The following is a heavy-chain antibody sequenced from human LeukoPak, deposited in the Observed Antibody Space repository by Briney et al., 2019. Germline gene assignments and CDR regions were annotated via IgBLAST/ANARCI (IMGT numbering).Heavy chain of an antibody. J-gene: IGHJ6*04. CDR1: GFPFSNSW. CDR3: ARGNSMDV. D-gene: IGHD1/OR15-1a*01. CDR2: IKSDGSGI. V-gene: IGHV3-7*03. Sequence: GGSLRLSCAVSGFPFSNSWMYWVRQAPGKGLEGVANIKSDGSGISYVDSVKGRFIISRDNARNSLYLQMNSLRVEDTAVYFCARGNSMDVWGKGTAVTVSS.